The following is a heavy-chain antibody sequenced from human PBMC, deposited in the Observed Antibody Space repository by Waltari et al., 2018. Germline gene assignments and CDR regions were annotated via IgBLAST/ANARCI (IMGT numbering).Heavy chain of an antibody. CDR3: ARTVTPGDYYYYYMDV. D-gene: IGHD4-17*01. CDR2: SIPILGIT. J-gene: IGHJ6*03. CDR1: GGTFSRYA. V-gene: IGHV1-69*04. Sequence: QVQLVQSGAEVKKPGSSVKVSCKASGGTFSRYAISWVRQAPGQGLEWMGGSIPILGITNYAQKFQGRVTISADESTSTAYMELSSLSPEDTAVYYCARTVTPGDYYYYYMDVWGKGTTVTVSS.